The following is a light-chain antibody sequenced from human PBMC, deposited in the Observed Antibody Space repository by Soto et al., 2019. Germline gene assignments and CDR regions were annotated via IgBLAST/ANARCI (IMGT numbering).Light chain of an antibody. CDR3: SSYTGRSTVI. V-gene: IGLV2-14*03. CDR2: DVD. J-gene: IGLJ2*01. CDR1: NNDVGGFNF. Sequence: QSVLTQPASVSGSPGQSITISCTGTNNDVGGFNFVSWYQQHPGKVPKLLIYDVDERPSGVSNRFSGSRSGNTASLTISGLQAEDEADYYCSSYTGRSTVIFGGGTKLTVL.